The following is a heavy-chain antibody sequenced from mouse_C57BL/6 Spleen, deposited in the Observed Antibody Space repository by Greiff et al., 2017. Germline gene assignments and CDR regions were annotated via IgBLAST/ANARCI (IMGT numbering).Heavy chain of an antibody. CDR2: ISDGGSYT. J-gene: IGHJ3*01. Sequence: EVKLMESGGGLVKPGGSLKLSCAASGFTFSSYAMSWVRQTPEKRLEWVATISDGGSYTYYPDNVKGRFTISRDNAKNNLYLQMSHLKSEDTAMYYCARGGYGNYGFAYWGQGTLVTVSA. D-gene: IGHD2-10*02. CDR1: GFTFSSYA. V-gene: IGHV5-4*03. CDR3: ARGGYGNYGFAY.